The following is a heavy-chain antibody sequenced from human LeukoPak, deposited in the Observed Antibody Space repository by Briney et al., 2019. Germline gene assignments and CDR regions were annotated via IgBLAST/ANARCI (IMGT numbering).Heavy chain of an antibody. CDR2: INHSGST. CDR1: GGSFSGYY. J-gene: IGHJ4*02. D-gene: IGHD3-3*01. Sequence: SETLSLTCAVYGGSFSGYYWSWIRQPPGKGLEWIGEINHSGSTNYSPSLKSRVTISVDTSKNQFSLKLSPVTAADTAVYYCARHVSYDFWSGYYGYDYWGQGTLVTVSS. CDR3: ARHVSYDFWSGYYGYDY. V-gene: IGHV4-34*01.